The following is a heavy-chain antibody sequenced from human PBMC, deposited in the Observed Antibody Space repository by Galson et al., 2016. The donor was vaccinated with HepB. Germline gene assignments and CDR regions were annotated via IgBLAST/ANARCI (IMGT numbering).Heavy chain of an antibody. CDR2: IDWDDDK. CDR1: GFSLSTSGMC. J-gene: IGHJ6*02. CDR3: ARIPQPYSSWGYYYYGMDV. V-gene: IGHV2-70*01. Sequence: PALVKPTQTLTLTCTFSGFSLSTSGMCVSWIRQPPGKALEWLALIDWDDDKYYSTSLKTRLTISKDTSKNQVVLTMTNMDPVDTATYYCARIPQPYSSWGYYYYGMDVRGQGTTVTVSS. D-gene: IGHD6-6*01.